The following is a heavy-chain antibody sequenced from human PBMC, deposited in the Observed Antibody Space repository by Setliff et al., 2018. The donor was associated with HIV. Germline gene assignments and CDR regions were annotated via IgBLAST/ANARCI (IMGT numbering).Heavy chain of an antibody. D-gene: IGHD5-12*01. J-gene: IGHJ4*02. CDR3: ATDGIGGWLRPMPDY. CDR1: GYTFFTYG. Sequence: VASVKVSCKASGYTFFTYGISWVRQAPGQGLEWMGWISAYNGDTNYPQKLQGRVTMTTDTSTSTAYMELRSLRSDDTAVYYCATDGIGGWLRPMPDYWGQGTLVTVSS. V-gene: IGHV1-18*01. CDR2: ISAYNGDT.